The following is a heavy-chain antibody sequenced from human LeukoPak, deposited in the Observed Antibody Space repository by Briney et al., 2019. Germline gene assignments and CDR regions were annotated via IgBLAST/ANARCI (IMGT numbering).Heavy chain of an antibody. CDR1: GFTLSSSA. CDR3: TTRGPDAFDI. J-gene: IGHJ3*02. CDR2: IRSKANSYAT. D-gene: IGHD3-16*01. V-gene: IGHV3-73*01. Sequence: RGSLRLSCAASGFTLSSSAMHWVRQASGKGLEWVGRIRSKANSYATAYAASVKGRFTISRDDSKNTAYLQMNSLKTEDTAVYYCTTRGPDAFDIWGQGTMVTVSS.